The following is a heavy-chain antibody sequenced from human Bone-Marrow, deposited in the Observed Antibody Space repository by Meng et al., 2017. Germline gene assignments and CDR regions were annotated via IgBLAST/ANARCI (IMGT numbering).Heavy chain of an antibody. CDR2: ISGYNGNT. V-gene: IGHV1-18*04. Sequence: ASVKVSCKASGYIFSTCGITWVRQAPGQGLEWMGWISGYNGNTNYAQKLQGRVTMTTDTSTSTAYMELRSLRSDDTAVYYCARDGFDWFTDYYYYGMDIWGQGTTVTVSS. CDR3: ARDGFDWFTDYYYYGMDI. J-gene: IGHJ6*02. CDR1: GYIFSTCG. D-gene: IGHD3-9*01.